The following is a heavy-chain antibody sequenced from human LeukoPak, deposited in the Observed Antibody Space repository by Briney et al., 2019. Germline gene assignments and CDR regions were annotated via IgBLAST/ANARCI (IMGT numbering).Heavy chain of an antibody. J-gene: IGHJ6*02. D-gene: IGHD6-13*01. CDR1: GGSFTDYF. Sequence: PSETLSLTCDVFGGSFTDYFWTWIRQSPGKGLEWIGEINDYTGNTNYNPSLNSRVSISLEKSKNQFSLELRSVTAADTAVYYCARAPRIAAAGPNSYYYYYGMDVWGQGTTVTVSS. CDR3: ARAPRIAAAGPNSYYYYYGMDV. V-gene: IGHV4-34*01. CDR2: INDYTGNT.